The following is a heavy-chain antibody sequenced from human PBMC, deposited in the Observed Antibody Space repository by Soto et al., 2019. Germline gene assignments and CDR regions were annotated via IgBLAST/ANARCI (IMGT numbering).Heavy chain of an antibody. CDR1: EYKFTTYW. D-gene: IGHD4-17*01. CDR2: IYPDDSDS. V-gene: IGHV5-51*01. J-gene: IGHJ4*02. CDR3: VATYGDYLDY. Sequence: PGESLKISCKGSEYKFTTYWIGWVRQMPGKGLEWMAIIYPDDSDSRYSPSFQGQVTISADKSISTAYLQWSSLKASDTAIYYCVATYGDYLDYWGQGTLVTVSS.